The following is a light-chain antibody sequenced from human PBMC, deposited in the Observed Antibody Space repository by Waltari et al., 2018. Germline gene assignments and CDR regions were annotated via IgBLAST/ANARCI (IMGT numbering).Light chain of an antibody. V-gene: IGKV4-1*01. Sequence: DIVMTQSPDSLAVSLGARASITCQSDQSVSYSSNNKNYLAWYRQKPGQPPQLLISWASTREFGVPDRFSGSGSGTDFTLTISSLQAEDAAVYYCQQYYAVPPTFGPGTKVEIK. J-gene: IGKJ1*01. CDR3: QQYYAVPPT. CDR2: WAS. CDR1: QSVSYSSNNKNY.